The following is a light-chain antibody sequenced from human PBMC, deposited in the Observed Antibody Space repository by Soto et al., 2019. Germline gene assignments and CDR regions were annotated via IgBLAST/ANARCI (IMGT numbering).Light chain of an antibody. J-gene: IGKJ4*01. V-gene: IGKV1D-13*01. CDR2: DAS. Sequence: AIQLTQSPSSLSASVGDRVTVTCRASDDITNYLAWYQQKAGKAPKLLIYDASTLYSGVPSRFSGSGSGTEFTLTISSLQSEDFAVYYCQQYNNWPFTFGGGTKVDIK. CDR1: DDITNY. CDR3: QQYNNWPFT.